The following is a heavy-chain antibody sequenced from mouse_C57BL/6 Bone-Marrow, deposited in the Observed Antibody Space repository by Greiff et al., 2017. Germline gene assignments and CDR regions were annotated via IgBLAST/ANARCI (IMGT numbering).Heavy chain of an antibody. CDR3: TYYGGGSSYGNWYFDV. Sequence: VQLQQSGAELVRPGASVKLSCTASGFNIKDDYMHWVKQRPEQGLEWIGCIDPENGDTVYASKFPGKATITADTSSNTAYLQLRSLTSEDPAVFSCTYYGGGSSYGNWYFDVWGKGTTVTVSS. V-gene: IGHV14-4*01. D-gene: IGHD1-1*01. CDR2: IDPENGDT. CDR1: GFNIKDDY. J-gene: IGHJ1*03.